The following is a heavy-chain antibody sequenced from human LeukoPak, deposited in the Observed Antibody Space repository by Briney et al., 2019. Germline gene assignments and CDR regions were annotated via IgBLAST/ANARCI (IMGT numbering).Heavy chain of an antibody. D-gene: IGHD3-16*02. CDR3: AKDALISFRGAWSQSDD. J-gene: IGHJ4*02. CDR1: GFTFSSYW. V-gene: IGHV3-7*04. CDR2: IKQDGSEK. Sequence: GALRLSCAASGFTFSSYWMSWVRQAPGKGLEWVGKIKQDGSEKYYVDSVKGRFTISRDNTKNSLYLQMNSLRAEDTAVYYCAKDALISFRGAWSQSDDWGQRTLVTVSS.